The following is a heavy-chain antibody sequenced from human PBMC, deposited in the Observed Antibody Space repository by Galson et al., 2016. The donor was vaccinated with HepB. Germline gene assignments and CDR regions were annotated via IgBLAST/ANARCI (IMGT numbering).Heavy chain of an antibody. CDR1: GDAFTSYG. D-gene: IGHD2-2*03. Sequence: SVKVSCKASGDAFTSYGVSWVRQAPGQGLEWMGWISNYKGDTDYAQNFQGRVTMTREPSTSTAYMELRSLRSDDTAVYYCATYTQIELGSCLTTYCYPSPYYYGRDVWGQGTTVTVSS. CDR2: ISNYKGDT. J-gene: IGHJ6*02. CDR3: ATYTQIELGSCLTTYCYPSPYYYGRDV. V-gene: IGHV1-18*01.